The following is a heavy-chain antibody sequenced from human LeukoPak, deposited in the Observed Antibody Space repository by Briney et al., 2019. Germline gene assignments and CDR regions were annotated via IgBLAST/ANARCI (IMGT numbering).Heavy chain of an antibody. CDR3: ARGGYCGGDCYFYY. J-gene: IGHJ4*02. D-gene: IGHD2-21*02. CDR1: GDSMSDYF. CDR2: AADSGST. Sequence: SSETLSLTCTVSGDSMSDYFWTWIRQPPGKGLEWIGYAADSGSTNYNPSLKSRVTISVDTSKNQFSLKLSSVAAADTAVYYCARGGYCGGDCYFYYWGQGTLVTVSS. V-gene: IGHV4-59*08.